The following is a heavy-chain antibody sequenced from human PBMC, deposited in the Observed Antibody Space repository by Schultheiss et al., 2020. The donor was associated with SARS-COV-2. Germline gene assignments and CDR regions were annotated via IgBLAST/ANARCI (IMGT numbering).Heavy chain of an antibody. J-gene: IGHJ5*02. CDR2: IDWDDDK. CDR3: AHKGSSWGWDNWFDP. CDR1: GFSLSTSGVG. D-gene: IGHD3-16*01. Sequence: SGPTLVKPTQTLTLTCTFSGFSLSTSGVGVGWIRQPPGKALEWLALIDWDDDKYYSTSLKTRLTISKDTSKNQVVLTMTNMDPVDTATYYCAHKGSSWGWDNWFDPWGQGTLVTVSS. V-gene: IGHV2-70*12.